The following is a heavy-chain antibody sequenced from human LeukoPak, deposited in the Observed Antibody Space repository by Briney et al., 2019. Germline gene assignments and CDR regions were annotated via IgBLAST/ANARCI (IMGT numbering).Heavy chain of an antibody. CDR1: GFTFSSYA. CDR2: ISGSGGST. Sequence: GGSLRLSCAASGFTFSSYAMSWVRQAPGKGLEWVSAISGSGGSTYYADSVKGRFTISRDNSKNTLYLQMNSLRAEDTAVYYCARDRKLDYDILTCYSYFDYWGQGTLVTVSS. D-gene: IGHD3-9*01. CDR3: ARDRKLDYDILTCYSYFDY. V-gene: IGHV3-23*01. J-gene: IGHJ4*02.